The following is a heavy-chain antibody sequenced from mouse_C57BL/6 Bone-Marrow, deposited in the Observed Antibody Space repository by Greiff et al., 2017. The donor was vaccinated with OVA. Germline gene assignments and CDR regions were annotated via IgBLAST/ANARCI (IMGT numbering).Heavy chain of an antibody. CDR1: GFTFSSYA. J-gene: IGHJ2*01. CDR3: ARDVTTDYFDY. D-gene: IGHD2-12*01. Sequence: DVKLVESGGGLVKPGGSLKLSCAASGFTFSSYAMSWVRQTPEKRLEWVATISDGGSYTYYPDNVKGRFTISRDNAKNNLYLQMSHLKSEDTAMYYCARDVTTDYFDYWGQGTTLTVSS. V-gene: IGHV5-4*01. CDR2: ISDGGSYT.